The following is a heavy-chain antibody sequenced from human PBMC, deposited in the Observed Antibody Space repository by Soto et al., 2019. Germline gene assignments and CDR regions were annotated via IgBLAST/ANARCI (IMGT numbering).Heavy chain of an antibody. J-gene: IGHJ6*02. D-gene: IGHD2-2*01. V-gene: IGHV3-74*01. Sequence: GGSLRLSCSASGFNFSRYWTHWVRQVPGRGLMWVSHINSDGSRTSYADSVKGRFTISRDNAKNTLYLQMNSLRAEDTAVYYCARDLSSCTSARCYSYYYGMDVWGQGTTVTVSS. CDR3: ARDLSSCTSARCYSYYYGMDV. CDR2: INSDGSRT. CDR1: GFNFSRYW.